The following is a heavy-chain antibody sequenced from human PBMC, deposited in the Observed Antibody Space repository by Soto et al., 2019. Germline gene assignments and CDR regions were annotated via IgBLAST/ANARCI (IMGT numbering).Heavy chain of an antibody. V-gene: IGHV1-18*01. D-gene: IGHD3-3*01. CDR1: GYTFTGYC. J-gene: IGHJ6*02. CDR2: ISAYNGTT. CDR3: ARDLNDFWSGYGMDI. Sequence: ASLKVSCKASGYTFTGYCIGWVRPAPGQGLEWMGWISAYNGTTNSAQKLQGRVTMTTDTSTSTAYMELRSLRSDDTAVYYCARDLNDFWSGYGMDIWGQGTTVTVSS.